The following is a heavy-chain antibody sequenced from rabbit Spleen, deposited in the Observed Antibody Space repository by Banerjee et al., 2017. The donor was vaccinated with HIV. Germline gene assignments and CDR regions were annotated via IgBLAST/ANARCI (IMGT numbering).Heavy chain of an antibody. CDR1: GFSFSSSYY. D-gene: IGHD2-1*01. CDR2: IYTGSSGST. V-gene: IGHV1S45*01. Sequence: QEQLEESGGDLVKPEGSLTLTCTASGFSFSSSYYMCWVRQAPGKGLEWIACIYTGSSGSTYYASWAKGRFTISKTSSTTVTLQMTSLTVADTATYFCARGSATMTMVITGYYLNLWGPGTLVTVS. J-gene: IGHJ4*01. CDR3: ARGSATMTMVITGYYLNL.